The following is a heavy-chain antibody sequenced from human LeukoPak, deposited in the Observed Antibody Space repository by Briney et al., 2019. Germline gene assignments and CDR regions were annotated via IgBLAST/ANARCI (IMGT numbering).Heavy chain of an antibody. CDR2: ISVYNGNT. V-gene: IGHV1-18*01. Sequence: ASVKVSCKASGDTIRGYGFSWVRQAPGQGLEWMGWISVYNGNTDYVQKFQGRVSMTTDTSTSTAYMELRNLRSDDTALYYCATINYDFWSRNMEAWGQGTTVIVSS. CDR1: GDTIRGYG. J-gene: IGHJ6*02. D-gene: IGHD3-3*01. CDR3: ATINYDFWSRNMEA.